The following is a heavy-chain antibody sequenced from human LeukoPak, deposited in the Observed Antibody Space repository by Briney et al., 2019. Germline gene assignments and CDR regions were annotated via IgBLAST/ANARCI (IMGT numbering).Heavy chain of an antibody. D-gene: IGHD6-19*01. CDR3: ARDCNSGCPGDY. J-gene: IGHJ4*02. Sequence: GSLRLPCAASGFTFSSYWMSWVRQAPGKGLEWVANIKQDGSEKYYVDSVKGRFTISRDNAKNSLYLQMNSLRAEDTAVYYCARDCNSGCPGDYWGQGTLVTVSS. V-gene: IGHV3-7*01. CDR1: GFTFSSYW. CDR2: IKQDGSEK.